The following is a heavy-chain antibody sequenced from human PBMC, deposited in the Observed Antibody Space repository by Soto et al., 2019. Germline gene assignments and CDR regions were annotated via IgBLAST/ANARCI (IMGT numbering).Heavy chain of an antibody. CDR3: ARDRDIVVVPAASFQYYCGMDV. J-gene: IGHJ6*02. CDR2: ISSSSSYI. Sequence: EVQLVESGGGLVKPGGSLRLSCAASGFTFSSYSMNWVRQAPGKGLEWVSSISSSSSYIYYADSVKGRFTISRDNARNALFLQMNSLRAEDTAVYYCARDRDIVVVPAASFQYYCGMDVWGQGTTVTVSS. D-gene: IGHD2-2*01. CDR1: GFTFSSYS. V-gene: IGHV3-21*01.